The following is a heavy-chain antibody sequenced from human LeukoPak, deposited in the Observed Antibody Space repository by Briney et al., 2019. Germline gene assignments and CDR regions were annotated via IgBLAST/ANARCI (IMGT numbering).Heavy chain of an antibody. CDR2: IRYDGSNK. V-gene: IGHV3-30*02. CDR1: GFTFSSYG. J-gene: IGHJ4*02. CDR3: AKDRLLWFGELPEYYFDY. Sequence: GGSLRLSCAASGFTFSSYGMHWVRQAPGKGLEWVAFIRYDGSNKYYADSVKGRFTISRDNSKNTLYLQMNSLRAEDTAVYYCAKDRLLWFGELPEYYFDYWGQGTLVTVSS. D-gene: IGHD3-10*01.